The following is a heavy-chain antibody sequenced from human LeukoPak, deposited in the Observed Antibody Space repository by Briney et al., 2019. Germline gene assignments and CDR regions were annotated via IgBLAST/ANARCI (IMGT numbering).Heavy chain of an antibody. J-gene: IGHJ4*02. Sequence: GESLKISCKGSGYSFTSYWISWVRQMPGKGLEWMGRIDPSDSYTNYNPSFQGHVTISADKSISTAYLQWSSLKASDTAMYYCAKGPPYDFWSGYYVDYWGQGTLVTVSS. CDR3: AKGPPYDFWSGYYVDY. V-gene: IGHV5-10-1*01. CDR1: GYSFTSYW. D-gene: IGHD3-3*01. CDR2: IDPSDSYT.